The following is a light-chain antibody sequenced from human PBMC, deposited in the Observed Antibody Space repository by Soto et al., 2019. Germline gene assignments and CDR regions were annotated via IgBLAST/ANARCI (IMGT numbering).Light chain of an antibody. CDR2: GAS. V-gene: IGKV3-20*01. Sequence: EVVLTQSPATLSLSPGERATLSCRASQSVSSSYLAWYRHKPGRGPRLLIYGASRRATGIPDRVSGSGSGTDFTLTISRLEPEDFAVYYCQQYGSSAPITFGQGTRLEI. CDR3: QQYGSSAPIT. CDR1: QSVSSSY. J-gene: IGKJ5*01.